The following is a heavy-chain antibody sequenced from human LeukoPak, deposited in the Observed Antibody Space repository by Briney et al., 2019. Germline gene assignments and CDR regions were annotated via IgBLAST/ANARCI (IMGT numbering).Heavy chain of an antibody. D-gene: IGHD3-3*01. Sequence: GGSLRLSCAASGFTFSSYSMNWVRQAPGKGLEWVSSISSSSTYIYYAGSVKGRFTISRDNAKNSLFLQMNSLRAEDTAEYYCARDKGTEGLLPRGDWYFDLWGRGTLVTVSS. CDR2: ISSSSTYI. J-gene: IGHJ2*01. V-gene: IGHV3-21*01. CDR3: ARDKGTEGLLPRGDWYFDL. CDR1: GFTFSSYS.